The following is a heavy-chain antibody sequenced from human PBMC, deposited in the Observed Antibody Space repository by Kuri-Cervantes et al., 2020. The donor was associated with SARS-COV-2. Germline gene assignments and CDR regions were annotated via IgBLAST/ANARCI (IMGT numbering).Heavy chain of an antibody. Sequence: SGPTQVTPTQTLTLTCTFSGFSLSTSGVGVGWIRHTPGKALEWLALLYWGDDESYSPSLRNRLTITKDTSKNPGVLTMTNMDPVDTATYYWAHRHGYSSSSRSFDPWGQGTLVTVSS. D-gene: IGHD6-6*01. J-gene: IGHJ5*02. CDR1: GFSLSTSGVG. CDR2: LYWGDDE. CDR3: AHRHGYSSSSRSFDP. V-gene: IGHV2-5*02.